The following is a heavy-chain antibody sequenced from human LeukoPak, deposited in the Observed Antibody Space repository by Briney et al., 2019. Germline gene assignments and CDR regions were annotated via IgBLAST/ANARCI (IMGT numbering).Heavy chain of an antibody. V-gene: IGHV4-61*02. CDR2: IYSSGRI. D-gene: IGHD3-10*01. CDR3: ARGQGSGSYYNFDY. CDR1: GDSISSGSYY. J-gene: IGHJ4*02. Sequence: SETLSLTCTVSGDSISSGSYYWSWIRQPAGKGLEWIGRIYSSGRINYNLSLKSRVTISVDTSKNQFSLKLSSVTAADTAVYYCARGQGSGSYYNFDYRGQGTLVTVSS.